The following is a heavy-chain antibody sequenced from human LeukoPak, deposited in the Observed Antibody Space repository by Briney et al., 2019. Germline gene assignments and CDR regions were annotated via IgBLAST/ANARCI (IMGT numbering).Heavy chain of an antibody. J-gene: IGHJ4*02. Sequence: SETLSLTCTVSGGSISSYYWSWIRQPPGKGLEWIGYIYYSGSTNYNPSLKSRVTISVDTSKNQFSLKLSSVTAADTPVYYCARHPFPKYDFWSGYSTAYYFDYWGQGTLVTVSS. D-gene: IGHD3-3*01. CDR3: ARHPFPKYDFWSGYSTAYYFDY. CDR1: GGSISSYY. CDR2: IYYSGST. V-gene: IGHV4-59*08.